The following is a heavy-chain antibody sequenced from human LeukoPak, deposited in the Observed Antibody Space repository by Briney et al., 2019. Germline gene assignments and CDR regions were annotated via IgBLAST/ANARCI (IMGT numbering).Heavy chain of an antibody. Sequence: GGSLRLSCAASGFTFSSYAMSWVRQAPGKGLEWVSAISGSGGSTYYADSVKGRFTISRDNSKNTLYLQMNSLRAEDTAVYYCAKNGYCSSTSCYGVGYYYYGTDVWGQGTTVTVSS. CDR3: AKNGYCSSTSCYGVGYYYYGTDV. CDR2: ISGSGGST. V-gene: IGHV3-23*01. J-gene: IGHJ6*02. D-gene: IGHD2-2*01. CDR1: GFTFSSYA.